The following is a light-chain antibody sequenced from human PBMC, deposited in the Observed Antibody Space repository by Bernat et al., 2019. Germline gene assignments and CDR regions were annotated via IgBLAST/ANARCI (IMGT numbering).Light chain of an antibody. CDR2: AAS. J-gene: IGKJ4*01. V-gene: IGKV1-9*01. Sequence: DIQLTQSPSFLSASVGDRVTITCRASQGISSYLAWYQQNPGKAPKLLIYAASTLQSGVPSRFSGSGSGTEFTLTISSLQPEDFATYYCQQLKSFPPTFGGGTKVEIK. CDR3: QQLKSFPPT. CDR1: QGISSY.